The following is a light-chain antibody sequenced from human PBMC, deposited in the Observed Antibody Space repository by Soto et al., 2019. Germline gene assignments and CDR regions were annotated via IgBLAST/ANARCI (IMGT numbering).Light chain of an antibody. V-gene: IGKV1-39*01. J-gene: IGKJ5*01. CDR3: QQTFSTPIT. CDR1: QTVRRY. Sequence: DTQMTQSPSSLSASVGGRVAITWRASQTVRRYLNWYQQKPGPAPTLLIYAASTLESAVPPRFSGAGSETEFTLTINGLQPDDFATYYCQQTFSTPITFGQGTRLEIK. CDR2: AAS.